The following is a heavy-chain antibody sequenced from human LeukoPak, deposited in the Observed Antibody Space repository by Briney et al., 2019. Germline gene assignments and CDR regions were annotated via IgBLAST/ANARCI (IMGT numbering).Heavy chain of an antibody. Sequence: SETLSLTCAVYGGSFSGYYWSWIRQPPGKGLEWIGEINHSGSTNYNPSLKSRVTISVDTSKNQFSLKLSSVTAADTAVYYCARAMGRYYDSSGYSPLIYYFDYWGQGTLVTVSS. J-gene: IGHJ4*02. CDR2: INHSGST. CDR3: ARAMGRYYDSSGYSPLIYYFDY. V-gene: IGHV4-34*01. D-gene: IGHD3-22*01. CDR1: GGSFSGYY.